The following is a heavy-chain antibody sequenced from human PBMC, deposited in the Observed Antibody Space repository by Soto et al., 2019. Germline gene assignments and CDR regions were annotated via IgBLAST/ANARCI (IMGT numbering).Heavy chain of an antibody. D-gene: IGHD3-10*01. V-gene: IGHV4-59*08. CDR2: IYYSGST. CDR1: GGSISSYY. J-gene: IGHJ2*01. CDR3: AGRASGGSRYFDL. Sequence: QVQLQESGPGLVKPSETLSLTCTVSGGSISSYYWSWIRQPPGKGLEWIGYIYYSGSTNYNPSFKSRVTMSVDTSKNQFSLNLSSVTAADTAVYYCAGRASGGSRYFDLWGRGTMVTVSS.